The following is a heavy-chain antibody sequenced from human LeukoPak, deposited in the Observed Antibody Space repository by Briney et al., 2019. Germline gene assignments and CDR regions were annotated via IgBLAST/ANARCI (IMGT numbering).Heavy chain of an antibody. D-gene: IGHD4-23*01. CDR3: ARDTTVAYFDY. Sequence: ASVKVSCKASGYTFTSYDIDWVRQATGHGLEWMGWMNPNSGNTNYAQKLQGRVTMTTDTSTSTAYMELRSLRSDDTAVYYCARDTTVAYFDYWGQGTLVTVSS. CDR1: GYTFTSYD. J-gene: IGHJ4*02. CDR2: MNPNSGNT. V-gene: IGHV1-18*01.